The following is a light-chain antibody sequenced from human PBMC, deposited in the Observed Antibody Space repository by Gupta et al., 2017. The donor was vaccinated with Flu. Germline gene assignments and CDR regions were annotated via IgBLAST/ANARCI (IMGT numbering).Light chain of an antibody. CDR1: QTIKNY. CDR2: AAS. J-gene: IGKJ2*01. V-gene: IGKV1-39*01. Sequence: SSLYASVGDRGTSACRARQTIKNYLDWYQQKAGQAPTLLIYAASSWQSGVKSRFSGSGYGKDLTLTINGRQQEEFATYYCHHSDSPPLPTFGQGTKLEIK. CDR3: HHSDSPPLPT.